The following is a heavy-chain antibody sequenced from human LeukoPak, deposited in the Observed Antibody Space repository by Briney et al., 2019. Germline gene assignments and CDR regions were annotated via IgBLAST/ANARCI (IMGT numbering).Heavy chain of an antibody. D-gene: IGHD3-10*01. CDR1: GYTFASYD. J-gene: IGHJ4*02. CDR2: MNPSSGNT. V-gene: IGHV1-8*01. Sequence: ASVKVSCKASGYTFASYDINWVRQATGQGPEWMGWMNPSSGNTGYAQTFQGRVSMTRDTSTNTAYLELSSLRSEDTAVYYCATHTCYSSGSFAYWGQGTLVTVSS. CDR3: ATHTCYSSGSFAY.